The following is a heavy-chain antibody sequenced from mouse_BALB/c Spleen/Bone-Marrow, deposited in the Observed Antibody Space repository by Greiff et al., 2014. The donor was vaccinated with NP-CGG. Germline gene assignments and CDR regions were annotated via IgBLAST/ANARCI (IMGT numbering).Heavy chain of an antibody. V-gene: IGHV1-18*01. CDR3: ARDYYGFSYGFAY. CDR2: INPYNGGT. D-gene: IGHD1-1*01. J-gene: IGHJ3*01. CDR1: GYSFTGYT. Sequence: VQLQQSGPELVKPGASMKISCKASGYSFTGYTMNWVKQSHGKSLEWIGLINPYNGGTSYNQKFKGKATLTVDKSSSTAYMELLSLTSEDSAVYYCARDYYGFSYGFAYLGQGTLVTVSA.